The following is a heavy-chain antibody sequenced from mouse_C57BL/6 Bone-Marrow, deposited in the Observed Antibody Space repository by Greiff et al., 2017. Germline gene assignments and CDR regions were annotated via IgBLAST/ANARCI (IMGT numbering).Heavy chain of an antibody. Sequence: EVQLQQSGPELVKPGASVKISCKASGYTFTDYYMNWVKQSHGKSLEWIGDINPNYGGTSYNQKFKGKANLTVDKSSSTAYMEIRRLTSEDSAVYYCARGRLLRGFDYWGQGTTLTVSS. V-gene: IGHV1-26*01. CDR3: ARGRLLRGFDY. CDR1: GYTFTDYY. D-gene: IGHD2-3*01. J-gene: IGHJ2*01. CDR2: INPNYGGT.